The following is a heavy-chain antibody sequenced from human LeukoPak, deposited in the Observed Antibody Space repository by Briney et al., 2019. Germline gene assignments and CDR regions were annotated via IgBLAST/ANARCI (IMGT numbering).Heavy chain of an antibody. V-gene: IGHV3-23*01. CDR3: AKLGNSNPLRLPFDY. J-gene: IGHJ4*02. D-gene: IGHD4-23*01. Sequence: GGSLRLSCAASGFTFSRYAMSWVRQAPGKGLEWVSAISGSGGSTYYADSVKGRFTISRDNSKNTLHLQMNSLRAEDTAVYYCAKLGNSNPLRLPFDYWGQGTLVTVSS. CDR2: ISGSGGST. CDR1: GFTFSRYA.